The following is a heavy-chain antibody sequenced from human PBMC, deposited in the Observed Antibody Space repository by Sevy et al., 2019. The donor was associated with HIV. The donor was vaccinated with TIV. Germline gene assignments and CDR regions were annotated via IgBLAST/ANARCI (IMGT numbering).Heavy chain of an antibody. Sequence: SQTLSLTCAISGDSVSGHSAAWNWIRQSPSRGLEWLGRTYYRSKWYTDFAVSVKSRITINPDTSKNQFSLHLNSVTPEDTAMYYCARGGSAVTGTTFVLAFDIWGQGTMVTVSS. CDR1: GDSVSGHSAA. V-gene: IGHV6-1*01. D-gene: IGHD1-20*01. J-gene: IGHJ3*02. CDR3: ARGGSAVTGTTFVLAFDI. CDR2: TYYRSKWYT.